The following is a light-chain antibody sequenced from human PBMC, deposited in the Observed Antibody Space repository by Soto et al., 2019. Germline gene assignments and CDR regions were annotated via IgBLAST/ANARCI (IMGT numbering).Light chain of an antibody. Sequence: EIVVTQSPGTLSLSPGERATLSCRASQSVSSSYLAWYQQNPGQAPRLLIYGASSRATGIPDRFSDSGSGTAFTLTISSLEPEDFAVYYCQQYGSSYTFGQGTKLEIK. J-gene: IGKJ2*01. CDR3: QQYGSSYT. V-gene: IGKV3-20*01. CDR2: GAS. CDR1: QSVSSSY.